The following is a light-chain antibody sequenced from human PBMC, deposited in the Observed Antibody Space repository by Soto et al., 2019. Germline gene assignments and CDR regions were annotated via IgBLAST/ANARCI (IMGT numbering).Light chain of an antibody. Sequence: DIPMTQSPSTLSASVGDTVTISCRASQTISSYLAWYQHKPGKAPKVLIYKTSTLESGVPSRFSGSGSGTEFTLNISGLQPDDFATYYCQQYSGYFLTFGGGTKVTI. CDR1: QTISSY. CDR3: QQYSGYFLT. CDR2: KTS. J-gene: IGKJ4*01. V-gene: IGKV1-5*03.